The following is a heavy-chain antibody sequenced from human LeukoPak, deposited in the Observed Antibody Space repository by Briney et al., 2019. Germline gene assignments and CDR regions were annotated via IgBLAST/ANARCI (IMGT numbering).Heavy chain of an antibody. J-gene: IGHJ4*02. Sequence: GGSLRLSCAASGFTFSSYWMNWARQAPGKGLEWVSAISGSGGSTYYADSVKGRFTISRDNSKNTLYLQMNSLRAEDTAVYYCAKTRGSGYSTGGDYWGQGTLVTVSS. CDR2: ISGSGGST. V-gene: IGHV3-23*01. D-gene: IGHD3-22*01. CDR3: AKTRGSGYSTGGDY. CDR1: GFTFSSYW.